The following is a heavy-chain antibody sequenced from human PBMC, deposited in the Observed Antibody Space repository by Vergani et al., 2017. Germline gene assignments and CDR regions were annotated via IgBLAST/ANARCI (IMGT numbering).Heavy chain of an antibody. CDR1: GGSISSYY. J-gene: IGHJ4*02. Sequence: QVQLQESGPGLVKPSETLSPTRTVSGGSISSYYWSWIRQPPGEGLEWIGYIYYSGGTNYNPSLKSRDTISVDTSKNQFSLKLSSVTAADTAVYYCARTEKDTAMATWGQGTLVTVSS. D-gene: IGHD5-18*01. V-gene: IGHV4-59*01. CDR2: IYYSGGT. CDR3: ARTEKDTAMAT.